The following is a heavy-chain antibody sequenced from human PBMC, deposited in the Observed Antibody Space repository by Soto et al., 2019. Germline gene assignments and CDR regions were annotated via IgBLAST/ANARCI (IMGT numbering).Heavy chain of an antibody. D-gene: IGHD5-18*01. V-gene: IGHV1-8*01. J-gene: IGHJ6*02. CDR3: ARGRGVRELWFNGDYYYGMDV. Sequence: VASVKVFCKASGYTFTSYDINWVRQATGQGVEWMGWMNPNSGNTGYAQKFQGRVTMTRNTSISTAYMELNSLRSEDTAVYYCARGRGVRELWFNGDYYYGMDVWGQGTTVTVSS. CDR2: MNPNSGNT. CDR1: GYTFTSYD.